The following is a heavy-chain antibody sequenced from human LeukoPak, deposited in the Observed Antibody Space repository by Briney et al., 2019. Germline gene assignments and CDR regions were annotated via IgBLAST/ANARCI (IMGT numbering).Heavy chain of an antibody. CDR2: INWNGGRT. D-gene: IGHD3-10*01. CDR1: RFTFDDYG. J-gene: IGHJ4*02. CDR3: AREYYGSGSYYNVGY. Sequence: PGGSLRLSCAASRFTFDDYGMSWVRQAPGKGLEWVSGINWNGGRTGYADSVKGRFTISRDNAKKSLYVQMNSLGAEDTALYYCAREYYGSGSYYNVGYWGQGTLVTVSS. V-gene: IGHV3-20*04.